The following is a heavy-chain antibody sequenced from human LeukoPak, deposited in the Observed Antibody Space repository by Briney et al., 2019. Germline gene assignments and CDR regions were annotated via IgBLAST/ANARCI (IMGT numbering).Heavy chain of an antibody. J-gene: IGHJ3*02. V-gene: IGHV3-23*01. Sequence: PGGSLRLSCAASGFTFSSYAMSWVRQAPGKGLEWVSAISGSGGSTYYADSVKGRFTISRDNSKNTLYLQMNSLRAEDTAVYYCAKVLRVTMIVVVSDAFDIWGQGTMVTVSS. D-gene: IGHD3-22*01. CDR2: ISGSGGST. CDR1: GFTFSSYA. CDR3: AKVLRVTMIVVVSDAFDI.